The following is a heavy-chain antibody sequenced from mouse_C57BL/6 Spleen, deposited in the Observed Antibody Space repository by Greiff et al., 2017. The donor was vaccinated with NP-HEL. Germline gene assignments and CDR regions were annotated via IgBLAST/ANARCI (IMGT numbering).Heavy chain of an antibody. CDR2: ISSGSSTI. J-gene: IGHJ3*01. D-gene: IGHD2-3*01. CDR3: ARVYVEDPFAY. V-gene: IGHV5-17*01. CDR1: GFTFSDYG. Sequence: EVHLVESGGGLVKPGGSLKLSCAASGFTFSDYGMHWVRQAPEKGLEWVAYISSGSSTIYYADTVKGRFTISRDNAKNTLFLQMTSLRSEDTAMYYCARVYVEDPFAYWGQGTLVTVSA.